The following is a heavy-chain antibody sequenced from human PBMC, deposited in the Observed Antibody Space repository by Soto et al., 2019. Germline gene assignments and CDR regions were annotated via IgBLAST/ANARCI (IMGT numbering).Heavy chain of an antibody. CDR3: ARVGHSNYAFDI. J-gene: IGHJ3*02. CDR2: IGTAGDP. Sequence: GGSLRLSCAASGFTFSSYDMHWVRQATGKGLEWVSAIGTAGDPYYPGSVKGRFTISRENVKNSLYLQMNSLRAGDTAVYYCARVGHSNYAFDIWGQGTMVTVSS. CDR1: GFTFSSYD. D-gene: IGHD4-4*01. V-gene: IGHV3-13*05.